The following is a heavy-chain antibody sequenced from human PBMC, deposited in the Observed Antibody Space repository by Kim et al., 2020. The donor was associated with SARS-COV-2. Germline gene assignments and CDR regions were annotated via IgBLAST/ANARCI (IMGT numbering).Heavy chain of an antibody. V-gene: IGHV3-43*01. J-gene: IGHJ4*02. Sequence: VKCRFTISRDNSKNSLYLQMISLRTEDTALYYCAKEHMVRGVPMSLFDYWGQGTLVTVSS. CDR3: AKEHMVRGVPMSLFDY. D-gene: IGHD3-10*01.